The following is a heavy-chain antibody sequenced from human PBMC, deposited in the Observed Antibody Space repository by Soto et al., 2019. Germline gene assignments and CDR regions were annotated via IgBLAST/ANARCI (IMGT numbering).Heavy chain of an antibody. CDR2: ITASGGRT. V-gene: IGHV3-23*01. D-gene: IGHD4-17*01. CDR1: GFTFSSYA. Sequence: EVHLLESGGGLVQPGGSLRLSCTASGFTFSSYAMTWVRQAPGRGLEGVSGITASGGRTYYADSVKGRFTISRDNSKSTLDRQMNSLRAEDTAVYYCAKDTRYGDYVRWFDSWGQGTLVTVSS. J-gene: IGHJ5*01. CDR3: AKDTRYGDYVRWFDS.